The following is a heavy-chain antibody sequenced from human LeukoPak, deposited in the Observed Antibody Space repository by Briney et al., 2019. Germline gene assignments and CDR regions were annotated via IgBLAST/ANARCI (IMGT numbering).Heavy chain of an antibody. D-gene: IGHD3-3*01. CDR3: ARTTRYDFWSGSFDY. CDR1: GFTFSSYA. CDR2: ISYDGSNK. V-gene: IGHV3-30-3*01. J-gene: IGHJ4*02. Sequence: GRSLRLSCAASGFTFSSYAMHWVRQAPGKGLEWVAVISYDGSNKYYADSVKGRFTISRDNSKNTLYLQMNSLRAEDTAVYYCARTTRYDFWSGSFDYWGQGTLVTVSS.